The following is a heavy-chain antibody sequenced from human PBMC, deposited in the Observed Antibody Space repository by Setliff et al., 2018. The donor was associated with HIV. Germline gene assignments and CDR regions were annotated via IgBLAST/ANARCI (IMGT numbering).Heavy chain of an antibody. CDR1: GGSISSYY. CDR2: IYTSGSV. J-gene: IGHJ5*02. V-gene: IGHV4-4*09. D-gene: IGHD3-10*01. Sequence: SETLSLTCTVSGGSISSYYWSWIRQPPGKGLEWIGYIYTSGSVNYNPSLQSRVTMSIDTSKNQFSLRLTSVTAADTAVYYCARRIDDSGSFPDKNWFDTWGQGSLVTVSS. CDR3: ARRIDDSGSFPDKNWFDT.